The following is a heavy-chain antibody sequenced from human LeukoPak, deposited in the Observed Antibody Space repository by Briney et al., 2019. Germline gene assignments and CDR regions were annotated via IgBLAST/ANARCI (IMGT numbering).Heavy chain of an antibody. J-gene: IGHJ4*02. D-gene: IGHD1-14*01. CDR2: INPHSGGA. CDR3: AREGGASRTYHGLGHNAKFDF. Sequence: ASVKVSCKASGYVFSAFYMHWVRQAPGQGLEWMGVINPHSGGAKYAQKFQGRVILTRDTSFNTAYMELSSLKYDDRAIYYCAREGGASRTYHGLGHNAKFDFWGQGTLVSVSS. V-gene: IGHV1-2*02. CDR1: GYVFSAFY.